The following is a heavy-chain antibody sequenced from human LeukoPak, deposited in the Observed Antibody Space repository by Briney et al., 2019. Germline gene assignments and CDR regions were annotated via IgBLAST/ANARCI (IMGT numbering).Heavy chain of an antibody. V-gene: IGHV3-30-3*01. CDR3: ARKGYSGSYNWFDP. J-gene: IGHJ5*02. CDR2: ISYDGSNK. D-gene: IGHD1-26*01. CDR1: GFTLSRNA. Sequence: GGSLRLSCAVSGFTLSRNAMTWVRQAPGKGLEWVAVISYDGSNKYYADSVKGRFTISRDNSKNTLYLQMNSLRAEDTAVYYCARKGYSGSYNWFDPWGQGTLVTVSS.